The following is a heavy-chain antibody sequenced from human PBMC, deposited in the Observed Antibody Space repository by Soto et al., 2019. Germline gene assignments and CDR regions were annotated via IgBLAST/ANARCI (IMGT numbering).Heavy chain of an antibody. Sequence: ASVKVSCKVSGYTLTELSMHWVRQAPGKGLEWMGGFDPEDGETIYAQKFQGRVTMTEDTSTDTAYMELSSLRSEDTAVYYCATGLGAIFGVVIVRPYYYYYGMDVWGQGTTVTVS. V-gene: IGHV1-24*01. CDR1: GYTLTELS. CDR2: FDPEDGET. D-gene: IGHD3-3*01. J-gene: IGHJ6*02. CDR3: ATGLGAIFGVVIVRPYYYYYGMDV.